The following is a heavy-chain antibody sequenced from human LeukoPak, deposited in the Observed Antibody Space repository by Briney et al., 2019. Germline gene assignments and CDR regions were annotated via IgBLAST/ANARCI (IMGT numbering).Heavy chain of an antibody. J-gene: IGHJ3*02. V-gene: IGHV1-45*02. CDR1: GHTFTYRY. CDR2: ITPFNGNT. Sequence: TGASVKVSCKASGHTFTYRYLHWVRQAPGQALEWMGWITPFNGNTNYAQKFQDRVTITRDRSMSTAYMELSSLRSEDTAMYYCASISSRIAAAGQGAFDIWGQGTMVTVSS. CDR3: ASISSRIAAAGQGAFDI. D-gene: IGHD6-13*01.